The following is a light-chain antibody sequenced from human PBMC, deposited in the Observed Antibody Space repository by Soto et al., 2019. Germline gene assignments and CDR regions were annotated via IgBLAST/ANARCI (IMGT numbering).Light chain of an antibody. Sequence: EILLTQSPSTLSLSPGEGVTLSCRASQSVTVNSLAWYQQKPGQAPRLLIYAASTRAAAVPDRFTGSGSGTDFALTISRLEPEDFGVYYCQQSATFGPGTKVDI. V-gene: IGKV3-20*01. J-gene: IGKJ3*01. CDR2: AAS. CDR1: QSVTVNS. CDR3: QQSAT.